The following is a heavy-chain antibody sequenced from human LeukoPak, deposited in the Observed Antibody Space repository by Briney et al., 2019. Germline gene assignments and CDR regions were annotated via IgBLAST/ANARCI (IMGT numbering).Heavy chain of an antibody. CDR2: IKEDGSDK. CDR3: ARGGHY. J-gene: IGHJ4*02. CDR1: GFTFSSFW. Sequence: GGSLRLSCAASGFTFSSFWMTWVRQAPGKGLEWVANIKEDGSDKYYVDSVKGRFTISRDNAKNSLYLQMNSLRADDTAVYYCARGGHYWGQGTLVTVSS. V-gene: IGHV3-7*01.